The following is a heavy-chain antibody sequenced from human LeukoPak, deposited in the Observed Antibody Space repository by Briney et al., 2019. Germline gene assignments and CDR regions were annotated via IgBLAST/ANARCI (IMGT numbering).Heavy chain of an antibody. CDR3: ARTYYYGSGSSDYNWFDP. Sequence: SETLSLTCAVYGGSFSGYYWSWIRQPPGKGLEWIGSIYHSGSTCYNPSLKSRVTISVDTSKNQFSLKLSSVTAADTAVYYCARTYYYGSGSSDYNWFDPWGQGTLVTVSS. V-gene: IGHV4-34*01. CDR2: IYHSGST. J-gene: IGHJ5*02. CDR1: GGSFSGYY. D-gene: IGHD3-10*01.